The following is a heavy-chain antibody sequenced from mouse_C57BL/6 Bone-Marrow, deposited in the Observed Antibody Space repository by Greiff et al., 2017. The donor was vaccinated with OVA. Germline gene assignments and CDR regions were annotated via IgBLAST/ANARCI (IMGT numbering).Heavy chain of an antibody. V-gene: IGHV5-4*01. CDR2: ISDGGSYT. CDR3: AREGPYCFDY. J-gene: IGHJ2*01. D-gene: IGHD3-3*01. Sequence: EVQGVESGGGLVKPGGSLKLSCAASGFTFSSYAMSWVRQTPEKRLEWVATISDGGSYTYYPDNVKGRFTISRDNAKNNLYLQMSHLKSEDTAMYYCAREGPYCFDYWGQGTTLTVSS. CDR1: GFTFSSYA.